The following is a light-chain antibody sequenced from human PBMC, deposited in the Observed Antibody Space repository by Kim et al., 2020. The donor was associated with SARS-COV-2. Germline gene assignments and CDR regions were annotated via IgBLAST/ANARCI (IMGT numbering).Light chain of an antibody. CDR2: DNN. CDR3: QSYDRSLIFV. Sequence: QAVVTQPPSVSGAPGQRVTISCTGSSSNIGAGYDIHWYQHLPGTAPKLLIYDNNNRPSGVPDRFSGSKSDSSASLAITGLQAEDEADYYCQSYDRSLIFVFGTGTKVTVL. V-gene: IGLV1-40*01. J-gene: IGLJ1*01. CDR1: SSNIGAGYD.